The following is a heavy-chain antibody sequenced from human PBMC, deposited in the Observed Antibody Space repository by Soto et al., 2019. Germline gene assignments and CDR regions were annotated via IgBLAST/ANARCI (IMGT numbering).Heavy chain of an antibody. J-gene: IGHJ5*01. CDR1: GGSITSTIDY. CDR2: IYYDGST. CDR3: ARRGSASWRNRFDS. D-gene: IGHD2-2*01. V-gene: IGHV4-39*01. Sequence: SETVSLTCSVSGGSITSTIDYWGWIRQSPGKGLEWIGNIYYDGSTFYNPSLKSRATISVDTSKRQFSLRVSSVTAADTAVYYCARRGSASWRNRFDSWGHGTLVTVSS.